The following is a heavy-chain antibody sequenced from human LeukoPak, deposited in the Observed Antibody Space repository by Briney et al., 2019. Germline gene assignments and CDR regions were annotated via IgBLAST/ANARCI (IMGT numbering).Heavy chain of an antibody. CDR3: ARLPNQEYSSSVNWFDP. Sequence: SETLSLTCTVSGGSLSSSSYYWGWIRQPPGKGLEWIGSIYYSGSTYYNPSLKSRVTISVDASKSQFPLKLSSVTAADTAVYYCARLPNQEYSSSVNWFDPWGQGTLVTVSS. CDR2: IYYSGST. D-gene: IGHD6-13*01. CDR1: GGSLSSSSYY. V-gene: IGHV4-39*01. J-gene: IGHJ5*02.